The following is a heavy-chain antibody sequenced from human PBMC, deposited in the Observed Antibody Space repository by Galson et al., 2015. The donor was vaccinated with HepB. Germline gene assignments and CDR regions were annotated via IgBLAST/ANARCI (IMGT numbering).Heavy chain of an antibody. CDR2: IYSGGST. V-gene: IGHV3-53*01. D-gene: IGHD3-22*01. CDR3: ARDYYDSSGYYGYYYYGMDV. J-gene: IGHJ6*02. Sequence: SLRLSCAASGFTVSSNYMSWVRQAPGKGLEWVSVIYSGGSTYYADSVKGRFTISIDNSKNTLYLQMNSLRAEDTAVYYCARDYYDSSGYYGYYYYGMDVWGQGTTVTVSS. CDR1: GFTVSSNY.